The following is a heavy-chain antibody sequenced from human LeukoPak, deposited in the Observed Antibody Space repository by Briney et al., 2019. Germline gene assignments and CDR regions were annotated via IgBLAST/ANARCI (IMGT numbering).Heavy chain of an antibody. CDR2: IIPILGIA. Sequence: ALVKVSCKASGGTFSSYTIGWVRQAPGQGLEWMGRIIPILGIANYAQKFQGRVTITADKSTSTAYMELSSLRTEDTAVYYCARDRYGDYSNWFDPWGQGTLVTVSS. CDR3: ARDRYGDYSNWFDP. D-gene: IGHD4-17*01. CDR1: GGTFSSYT. J-gene: IGHJ5*02. V-gene: IGHV1-69*04.